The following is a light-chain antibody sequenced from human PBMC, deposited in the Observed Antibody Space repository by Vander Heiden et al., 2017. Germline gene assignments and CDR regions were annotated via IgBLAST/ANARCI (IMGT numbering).Light chain of an antibody. J-gene: IGKJ2*01. V-gene: IGKV1-39*01. Sequence: DIQMTQSSSTLSASIGDSVTITCRASQSISSYLTWYQQKPGKAPKLLIYAASSLQSGVPSRFSGSGYGTDFTLTISSLQPEDFAAYYCQQNDSTPLYPFGQGTKLEIK. CDR2: AAS. CDR3: QQNDSTPLYP. CDR1: QSISSY.